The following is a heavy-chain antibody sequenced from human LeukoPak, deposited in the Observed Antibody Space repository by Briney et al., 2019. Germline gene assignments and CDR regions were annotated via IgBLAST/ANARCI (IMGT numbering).Heavy chain of an antibody. D-gene: IGHD3-22*01. Sequence: KPSETLSLTCTVSGGSISSYYWSWIRQPPGKGLEWIGYIYYSGSTNYNPSLKSRVTISVDTSKNQFSLKLSSVTAADTAVYYCARGLFGYFDYWGQGTLVTVSS. CDR2: IYYSGST. CDR3: ARGLFGYFDY. V-gene: IGHV4-59*08. J-gene: IGHJ4*02. CDR1: GGSISSYY.